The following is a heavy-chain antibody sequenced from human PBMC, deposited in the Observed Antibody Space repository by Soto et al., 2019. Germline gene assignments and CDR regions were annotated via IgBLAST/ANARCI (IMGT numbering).Heavy chain of an antibody. Sequence: GGSLRLSCAASGFTFSSYSMNWVRQAPGKGLEWVSSISSSSSYIYYADSVKGRFTISRDNAKNSLYLQMNSLRAEDTAVYYCARDFLASILGYCSSTSCYNWFDPWGQGTLVTVSS. CDR2: ISSSSSYI. CDR1: GFTFSSYS. V-gene: IGHV3-21*01. J-gene: IGHJ5*02. CDR3: ARDFLASILGYCSSTSCYNWFDP. D-gene: IGHD2-2*01.